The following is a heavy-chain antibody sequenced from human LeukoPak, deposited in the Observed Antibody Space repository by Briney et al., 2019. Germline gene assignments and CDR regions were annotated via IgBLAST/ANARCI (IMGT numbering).Heavy chain of an antibody. CDR1: GGSFSGYY. D-gene: IGHD3-22*01. Sequence: SETLSLTCAVYGGSFSGYYWSWIRQPPGKGLEWIGEINHSGSTNCNPSLKSRVTISVDTSKNQFSLKLSSVTAADTAVYYCARFYYDSSGYYYVAYWGQGTLVTVSS. J-gene: IGHJ4*02. CDR3: ARFYYDSSGYYYVAY. V-gene: IGHV4-34*01. CDR2: INHSGST.